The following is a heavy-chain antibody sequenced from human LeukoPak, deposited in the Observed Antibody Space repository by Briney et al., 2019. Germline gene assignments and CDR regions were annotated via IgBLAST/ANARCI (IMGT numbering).Heavy chain of an antibody. CDR2: IYYRGST. J-gene: IGHJ4*02. Sequence: PSETLSLTCTVSGGSISSGSYYWAWIRQPPGKGLEWIGNIYYRGSTYYKPSLKSRVTISVDTSKNQISLRLSLVTAADTAVYYCARHKAYGAGTYSPYYFDYWGQGTPVTVSS. D-gene: IGHD3-10*01. CDR3: ARHKAYGAGTYSPYYFDY. CDR1: GGSISSGSYY. V-gene: IGHV4-39*01.